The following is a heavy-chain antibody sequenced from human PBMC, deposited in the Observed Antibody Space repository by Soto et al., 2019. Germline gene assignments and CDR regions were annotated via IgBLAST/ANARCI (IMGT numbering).Heavy chain of an antibody. CDR1: GFTFSSYA. CDR2: ISYDGSTK. Sequence: HPGGSLRLSCAASGFTFSSYATHWGRQAPGKGLEWVAVISYDGSTKYYADSVKCQFTISKDNSKNTLYLQMSSLRAEDTVVYYCARDPGGLERFLEWFGVGTYGMDVWGQGTTVTVSS. CDR3: ARDPGGLERFLEWFGVGTYGMDV. J-gene: IGHJ6*02. V-gene: IGHV3-30-3*01. D-gene: IGHD3-3*01.